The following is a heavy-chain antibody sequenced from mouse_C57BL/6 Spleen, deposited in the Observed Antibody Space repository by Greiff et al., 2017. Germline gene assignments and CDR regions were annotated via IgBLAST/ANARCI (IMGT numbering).Heavy chain of an antibody. Sequence: EVQLQQSGAELVRPGASVKLSCTASGFNIKDYYMHWVKQRPEQGLEWIGRIDPEGGDTEYAPKFQGKATMTADTSSNTAYLPLSSLTSEDTAVYSCTTDYDGGAYWGQGTLVTVSA. CDR1: GFNIKDYY. J-gene: IGHJ3*01. CDR2: IDPEGGDT. CDR3: TTDYDGGAY. V-gene: IGHV14-1*01. D-gene: IGHD2-4*01.